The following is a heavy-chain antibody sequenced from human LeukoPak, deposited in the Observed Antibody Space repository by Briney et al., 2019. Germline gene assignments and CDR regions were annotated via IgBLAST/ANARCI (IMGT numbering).Heavy chain of an antibody. CDR2: INPSGGST. CDR3: ASAATLHIGFDP. V-gene: IGHV1-46*01. Sequence: ASVKVSCKASGYTFTSYYMHWVRQAPGQGLGWMGIINPSGGSTSYAQKFQGRVTMTRGTSTSTVYMELSSLRSEDTAVYYCASAATLHIGFDPWGQGTLVTVSS. J-gene: IGHJ5*02. CDR1: GYTFTSYY. D-gene: IGHD5-24*01.